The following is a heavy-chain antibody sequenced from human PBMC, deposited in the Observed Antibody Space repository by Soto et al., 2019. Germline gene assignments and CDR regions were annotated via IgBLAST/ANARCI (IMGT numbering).Heavy chain of an antibody. Sequence: QVQLVESGGGVVQPGRSLRLSCAASGFTFSSYAMHWVRQAPGKGLEWVAVISYDGSNKYYADSVKGRFTISRDNSKNTLYLRMNSLRAEDTAVYYCARDYYDSLPQPLDYWGQGTLVTVSS. J-gene: IGHJ4*02. V-gene: IGHV3-30-3*01. CDR2: ISYDGSNK. D-gene: IGHD3-22*01. CDR1: GFTFSSYA. CDR3: ARDYYDSLPQPLDY.